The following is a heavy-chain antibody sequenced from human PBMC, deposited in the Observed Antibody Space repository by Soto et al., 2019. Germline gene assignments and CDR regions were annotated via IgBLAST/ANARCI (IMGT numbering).Heavy chain of an antibody. CDR3: ARGPDVATIDY. J-gene: IGHJ4*02. D-gene: IGHD1-26*01. CDR2: KSFDGSNE. CDR1: GFTFSSYA. Sequence: QVQLVESGGGVVQPGTSLRLSCAASGFTFSSYAMHWVRQAPGKGLEWVAVKSFDGSNEYYADSVKGRFAISRDNSKNTLLLPMNSLRADDTALYYCARGPDVATIDYWGQGSLVTVSS. V-gene: IGHV3-30*09.